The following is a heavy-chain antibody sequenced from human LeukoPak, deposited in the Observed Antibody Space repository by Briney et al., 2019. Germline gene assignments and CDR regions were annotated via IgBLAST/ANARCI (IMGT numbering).Heavy chain of an antibody. CDR1: GYTFTSYG. V-gene: IGHV1-69*04. CDR2: IIPILGIA. J-gene: IGHJ6*03. CDR3: ARDPRGPKEYYMDV. Sequence: GASVKVSCKASGYTFTSYGISWVRQAPGQGLEWMGRIIPILGIANYAQKFQGRVTITADKSTSTAYMELSSLRSEDTAVYYCARDPRGPKEYYMDVWGKGTTVTVSS.